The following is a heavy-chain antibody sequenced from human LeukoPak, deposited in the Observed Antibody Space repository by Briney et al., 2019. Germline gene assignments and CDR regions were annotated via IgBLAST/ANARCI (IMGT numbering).Heavy chain of an antibody. D-gene: IGHD3-10*01. CDR3: ARDWGLTYYYFYYYMDV. CDR1: GFTFSDYW. CDR2: IKTDGSEK. Sequence: GGSLRLSCAASGFTFSDYWMTWVRQAPGKRLEWVANIKTDGSEKYYVDSVKGRFTISRDNAKNSLYLQMNSLRGEDTAVYYCARDWGLTYYYFYYYMDVWGKGTTVTVSS. J-gene: IGHJ6*03. V-gene: IGHV3-7*01.